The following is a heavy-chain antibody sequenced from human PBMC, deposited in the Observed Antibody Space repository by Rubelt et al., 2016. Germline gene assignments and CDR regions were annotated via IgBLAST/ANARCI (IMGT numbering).Heavy chain of an antibody. J-gene: IGHJ4*02. Sequence: QVQLVQSGSELKKPGASLKVSCKASGYTFTDFSMNWVRQAPGQGLEWMGWISAYDGKTKNAQKVQNSIPMTTDASTTTAYMELRSLTVDDTALYDCAGGWNWDYEVDWGQGTLVTVTS. D-gene: IGHD1-7*01. CDR2: ISAYDGKT. V-gene: IGHV1-18*01. CDR1: GYTFTDFS. CDR3: AGGWNWDYEVD.